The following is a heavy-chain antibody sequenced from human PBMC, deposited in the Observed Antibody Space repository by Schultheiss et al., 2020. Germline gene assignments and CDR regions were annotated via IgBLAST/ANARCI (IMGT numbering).Heavy chain of an antibody. CDR1: GFTFSSYG. CDR2: ISYDGSNK. V-gene: IGHV3-30*03. Sequence: GGSLRLSCAASGFTFSSYGMHWVRQAPGKGLEWVAVISYDGSNKYYADSVKGRFTISRDNSKNTLYLQMNSLRAEDTAVYYCARDGDCSGGSCYSYGMDVWGQGTTVTLSS. D-gene: IGHD2-15*01. CDR3: ARDGDCSGGSCYSYGMDV. J-gene: IGHJ6*02.